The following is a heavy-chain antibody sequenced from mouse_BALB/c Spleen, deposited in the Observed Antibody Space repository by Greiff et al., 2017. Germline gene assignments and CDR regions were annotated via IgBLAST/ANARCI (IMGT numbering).Heavy chain of an antibody. CDR3: VRNYGSSWGYFDV. V-gene: IGHV1-67*01. J-gene: IGHJ1*01. Sequence: VQLQQSGPELVRPGESVKISCKGSGYTFTDYAMHWVKQSHAKSLEWIGVISIYYDNTNYNQKFKGKATMTVDKSSSTAYMELSRLTSEDSAIYYCVRNYGSSWGYFDVWGAGTTVTVSS. CDR2: ISIYYDNT. CDR1: GYTFTDYA. D-gene: IGHD1-1*01.